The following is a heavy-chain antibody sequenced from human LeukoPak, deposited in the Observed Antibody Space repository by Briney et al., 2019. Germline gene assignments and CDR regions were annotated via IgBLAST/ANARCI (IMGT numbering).Heavy chain of an antibody. CDR2: IITYNGNT. J-gene: IGHJ6*03. Sequence: GASVKVSCKTSGYTFTSYGISWVRQAPGQGLEWMGWIITYNGNTYYSQKLQGRVTMTTDTSTSTAYMELRGLRSDDTAVYYCAKTMVTSEEYYYYYMDVWGKGTTVTVSS. CDR1: GYTFTSYG. D-gene: IGHD4-17*01. V-gene: IGHV1-18*01. CDR3: AKTMVTSEEYYYYYMDV.